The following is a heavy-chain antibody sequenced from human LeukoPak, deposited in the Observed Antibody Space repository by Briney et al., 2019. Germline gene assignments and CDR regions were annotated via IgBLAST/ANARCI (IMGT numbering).Heavy chain of an antibody. CDR1: GGSISSSSYY. CDR2: IYYSGST. D-gene: IGHD6-13*01. J-gene: IGHJ5*02. V-gene: IGHV4-39*01. CDR3: ARHRIAAAGTRWFDP. Sequence: KPSETLSLTCTVSGGSISSSSYYWGWIRQSPGTGLEWIGSIYYSGSTCYNPSLKSRVTISVDTSKNQFSLKLSSVTAADTAVYYCARHRIAAAGTRWFDPWGQGTLVTVSS.